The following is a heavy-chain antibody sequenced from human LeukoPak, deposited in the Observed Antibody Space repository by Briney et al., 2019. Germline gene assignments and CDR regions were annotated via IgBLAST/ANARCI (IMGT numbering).Heavy chain of an antibody. Sequence: SETLSLTCAVYGGSFSGYYWSWIRQPPGKGQEWIGEINHSGSTNYNPSLKSRVTISVDTSKNQFSLKLSSVTAADTAVYYCARGGLQRGYSGYQKIYYYYYMDVWGKGTTVTVSS. V-gene: IGHV4-34*01. CDR2: INHSGST. CDR1: GGSFSGYY. J-gene: IGHJ6*03. CDR3: ARGGLQRGYSGYQKIYYYYYMDV. D-gene: IGHD5-12*01.